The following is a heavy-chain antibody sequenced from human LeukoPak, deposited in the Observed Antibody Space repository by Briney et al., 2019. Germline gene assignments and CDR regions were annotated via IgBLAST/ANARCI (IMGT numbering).Heavy chain of an antibody. J-gene: IGHJ4*02. V-gene: IGHV3-30*14. Sequence: GGSLRLSCAASGFTFSSYAMHWVRQAPGKGLEWVAVISYDGSNKYYADSVKGRFTISRDNSKNTLYLQMGSLRVEDMAVYYCARRYCSSTSCSPFDYWGQGTLVTVSS. CDR2: ISYDGSNK. CDR3: ARRYCSSTSCSPFDY. CDR1: GFTFSSYA. D-gene: IGHD2-2*01.